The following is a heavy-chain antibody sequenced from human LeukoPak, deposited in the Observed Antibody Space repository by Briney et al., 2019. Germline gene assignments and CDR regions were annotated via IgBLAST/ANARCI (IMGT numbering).Heavy chain of an antibody. CDR3: ARLRVQNYGGNWGFDY. CDR1: GYSIGSISSTYY. J-gene: IGHJ4*02. D-gene: IGHD4-23*01. Sequence: SETLSLTCTVSGYSIGSISSTYYWGWVRQSLGKGLEWIGSIYHSGSTYYNPSLQSRVTISIDTSKNQFSLKLSSVTAADTAVYYCARLRVQNYGGNWGFDYWGQGTLVTVSS. V-gene: IGHV4-38-2*02. CDR2: IYHSGST.